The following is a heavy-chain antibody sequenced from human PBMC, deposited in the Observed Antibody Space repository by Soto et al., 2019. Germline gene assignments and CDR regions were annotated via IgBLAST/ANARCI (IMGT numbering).Heavy chain of an antibody. V-gene: IGHV1-8*01. CDR2: MNANSGNT. J-gene: IGHJ2*01. CDR3: ARGRSSSWPNWYFDL. CDR1: GYTFTSYD. Sequence: QVQLVQSGAEVKKPGASVKVSCTASGYTFTSYDINWVRQATVPGLEWMGWMNANSGNTGYAQKFQGRVTITRNTSISTAYMELSSLRSEDTAVYYCARGRSSSWPNWYFDLWGRGTLFTVSS. D-gene: IGHD6-13*01.